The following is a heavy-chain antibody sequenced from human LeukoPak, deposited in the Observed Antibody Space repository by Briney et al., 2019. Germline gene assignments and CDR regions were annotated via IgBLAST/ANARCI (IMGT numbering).Heavy chain of an antibody. V-gene: IGHV3-21*01. CDR3: ERGGEPLEPRDFDY. Sequence: GGSLRLSCAASGFHLSSYIMKWVRPAAGEGLEGVSSSSSYSSDSYTADSAKCRVTITRANDKNSLYLQMNSMRAEDSAVDYCERGGEPLEPRDFDYWGQGTLVTVSS. D-gene: IGHD1-1*01. CDR2: SSSYSSDS. J-gene: IGHJ4*02. CDR1: GFHLSSYI.